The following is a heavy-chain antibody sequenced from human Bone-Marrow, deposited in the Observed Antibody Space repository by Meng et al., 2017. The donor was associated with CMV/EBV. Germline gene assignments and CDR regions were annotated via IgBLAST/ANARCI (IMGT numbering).Heavy chain of an antibody. Sequence: ASVKVSCKASGYTFTGYYMHWVRQAPGQRLEWMGWINPNSGGTNYAQKFQGRVTMTRDTSISTAYMELSRLRSDDTAVYYCARVRGMVGQLVAFDYWGQGTLVTVSS. D-gene: IGHD6-6*01. J-gene: IGHJ4*02. CDR2: INPNSGGT. CDR3: ARVRGMVGQLVAFDY. CDR1: GYTFTGYY. V-gene: IGHV1-2*02.